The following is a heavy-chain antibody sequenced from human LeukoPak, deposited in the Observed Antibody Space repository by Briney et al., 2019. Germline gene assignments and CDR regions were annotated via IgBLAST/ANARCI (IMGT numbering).Heavy chain of an antibody. CDR3: ARDRTGFLDAFDI. J-gene: IGHJ3*02. V-gene: IGHV1-2*02. CDR2: INPNSGGT. D-gene: IGHD1-1*01. Sequence: ASVKVSCKASGYTFTGYYMHWVRQAPGQGLEWMGWINPNSGGTNYAQQFQGRVTMTRDTSISTAYMELSRLRSDDTAVYYCARDRTGFLDAFDIWGQGTMVTVSS. CDR1: GYTFTGYY.